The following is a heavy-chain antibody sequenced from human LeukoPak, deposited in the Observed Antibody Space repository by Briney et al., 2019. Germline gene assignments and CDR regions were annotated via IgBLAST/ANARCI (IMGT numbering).Heavy chain of an antibody. J-gene: IGHJ6*03. CDR2: INPNSCGT. D-gene: IGHD3-10*01. CDR1: GYTFTGYY. CDR3: ARGLYYYGSGRIGYYMDV. Sequence: ASVKVSCKASGYTFTGYYMHWVRQAPGQGLEWMGWINPNSCGTNYAQKFQGRVTMTRDTSISTAYMELSRLRSDDTAVYYCARGLYYYGSGRIGYYMDVWGKGTTVTVSS. V-gene: IGHV1-2*02.